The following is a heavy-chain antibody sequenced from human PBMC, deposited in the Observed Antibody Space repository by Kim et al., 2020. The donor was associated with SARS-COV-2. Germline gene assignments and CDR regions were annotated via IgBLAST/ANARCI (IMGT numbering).Heavy chain of an antibody. CDR3: ARGVSSNSAARLDSQNNWFDP. J-gene: IGHJ5*02. V-gene: IGHV1-2*02. CDR1: GYTFTGYY. D-gene: IGHD6-13*01. CDR2: INPNSGGT. Sequence: ASVKVSCKASGYTFTGYYMHWVRQAPGQGLEWMGWINPNSGGTNYAQKFQGRVTMTRDTSISTAYMELSRLRSDDTAVYYCARGVSSNSAARLDSQNNWFDPWGQGTLVTVSS.